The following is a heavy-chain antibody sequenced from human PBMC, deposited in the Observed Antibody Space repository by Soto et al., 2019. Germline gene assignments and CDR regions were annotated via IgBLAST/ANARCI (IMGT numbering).Heavy chain of an antibody. J-gene: IGHJ4*01. CDR2: IDPLDSHT. CDR1: GYIRNTDW. V-gene: IGHV5-10-1*01. Sequence: GESLKISCKASGYIRNTDWISWVRQKPGKGLEGMGRIDPLDSHTKYSPSFEGRVNISADRSIATAYLHWTSLETSDSTIYYCSRHQGGMVAEDCWGQGTLVTVSS. CDR3: SRHQGGMVAEDC. D-gene: IGHD2-15*01.